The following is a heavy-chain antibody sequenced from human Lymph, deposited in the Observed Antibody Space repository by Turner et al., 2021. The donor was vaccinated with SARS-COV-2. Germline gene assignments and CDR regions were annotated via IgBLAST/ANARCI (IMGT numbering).Heavy chain of an antibody. CDR1: GYSFTTYW. V-gene: IGHV5-51*01. CDR3: ARREWGGSLGHIDY. D-gene: IGHD3-3*01. Sequence: EVQLVQSGAEVKKPGASLKISCRPSGYSFTTYWIGWVRQMPGKGLEWMGIIYPGDSDTRYSPSFQGQVTTAADKSISTAYLQWSSLKASDTAMYYCARREWGGSLGHIDYWGQGTLVTVSS. J-gene: IGHJ4*02. CDR2: IYPGDSDT.